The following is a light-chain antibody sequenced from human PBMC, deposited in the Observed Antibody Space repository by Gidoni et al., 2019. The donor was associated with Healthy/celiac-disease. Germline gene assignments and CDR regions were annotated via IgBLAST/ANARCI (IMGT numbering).Light chain of an antibody. CDR1: SLRRYY. Sequence: SSDLTQAPAVSVALGQTVRITCQGDSLRRYYASWYRQKPGQAPVMVIYGKNNRPSGIPDRFSGSSSGNTASLTITGAQAEDEADYYCNSRDSSGNHVVFGGGTKLTVL. CDR2: GKN. CDR3: NSRDSSGNHVV. V-gene: IGLV3-19*01. J-gene: IGLJ2*01.